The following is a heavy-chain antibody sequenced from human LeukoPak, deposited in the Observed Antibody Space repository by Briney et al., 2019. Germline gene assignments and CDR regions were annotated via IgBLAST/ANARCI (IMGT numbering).Heavy chain of an antibody. CDR2: IIPIFGTA. Sequence: GASVKVSCKASGGTFSSYAISWVRQAPGQGLEWMGGIIPIFGTANYAQKFQGRVTITADESTSTAYMELSSLRSEDTAVYYCARDLTAGALYFDYWGQGTLVTVSS. D-gene: IGHD6-13*01. CDR3: ARDLTAGALYFDY. V-gene: IGHV1-69*13. CDR1: GGTFSSYA. J-gene: IGHJ4*02.